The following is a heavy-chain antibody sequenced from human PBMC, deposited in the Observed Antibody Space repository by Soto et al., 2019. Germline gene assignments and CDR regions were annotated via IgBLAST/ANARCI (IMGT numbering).Heavy chain of an antibody. CDR3: VREWQLSP. CDR1: GYTLTNYG. D-gene: IGHD1-1*01. CDR2: ISGHNGNT. V-gene: IGHV1-18*01. Sequence: QVQLVQSGDEVKKTGASVKVSCRASGYTLTNYGISWVRQAPGQGLFWMGWISGHNGNTLYALNVQGRLTLTIDTSTSTAYMELMGLKIDDTAMYYCVREWQLSPWGQGTLVTVSS. J-gene: IGHJ5*02.